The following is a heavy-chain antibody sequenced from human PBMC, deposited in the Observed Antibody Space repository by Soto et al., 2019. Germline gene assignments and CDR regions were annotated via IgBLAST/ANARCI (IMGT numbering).Heavy chain of an antibody. D-gene: IGHD4-17*01. J-gene: IGHJ3*02. CDR1: GFTFSSYG. CDR2: ISYDGSNK. CDR3: AKDTVCGDAFDI. V-gene: IGHV3-30*18. Sequence: QVQLVESGGGVVQPGRSLRLSCAASGFTFSSYGMHWVRQAPGTGLEWVAVISYDGSNKYYADSVKGRFTISRDNSKNTQYLKMNSLRAEDTAVYYCAKDTVCGDAFDIWGQGTMVTVSS.